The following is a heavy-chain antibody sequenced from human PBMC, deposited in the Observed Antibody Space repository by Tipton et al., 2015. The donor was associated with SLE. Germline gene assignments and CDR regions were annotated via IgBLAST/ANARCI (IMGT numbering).Heavy chain of an antibody. CDR3: ARTTLGSFDY. J-gene: IGHJ4*02. Sequence: TLSLTCTVSGGSISSGGYYWRWIRQHPGKGLEWSGYIYYSGSTYYNPSLKSRVTISVDTSKNQFSLMLSSVTAADTAVYYCARTTLGSFDYWGQGTLVTVSS. V-gene: IGHV4-31*03. CDR1: GGSISSGGYY. D-gene: IGHD7-27*01. CDR2: IYYSGST.